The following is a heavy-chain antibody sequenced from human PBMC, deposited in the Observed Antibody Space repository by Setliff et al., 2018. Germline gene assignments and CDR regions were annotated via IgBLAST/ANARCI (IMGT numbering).Heavy chain of an antibody. CDR3: ARMSGFQYIDV. J-gene: IGHJ6*03. V-gene: IGHV4-59*08. CDR2: VYYSGTA. D-gene: IGHD3-3*01. Sequence: SETLSLTCTVSDGSLSTYYWSWIRQPPGKGLEFIGYVYYSGTANYSPPLRSRLTISLDTSKNQFSLSLTSVTAEDTAVYYCARMSGFQYIDVWDKGTTVTVSS. CDR1: DGSLSTYY.